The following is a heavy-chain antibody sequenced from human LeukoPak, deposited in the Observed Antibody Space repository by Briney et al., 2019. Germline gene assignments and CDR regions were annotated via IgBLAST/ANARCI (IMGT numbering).Heavy chain of an antibody. D-gene: IGHD3-22*01. J-gene: IGHJ4*02. CDR3: AKPSSPTVYYDSSGYGSYYFDY. V-gene: IGHV3-30*18. CDR2: ISYDGSNK. Sequence: GGSLRLSCAASGFTFSSYGMPWVRQAPGKGLEWVAVISYDGSNKYYADSVKGRFTISRDNSKNTLYLQMNSLRAEDTAVYYCAKPSSPTVYYDSSGYGSYYFDYWGQGTLVTVSS. CDR1: GFTFSSYG.